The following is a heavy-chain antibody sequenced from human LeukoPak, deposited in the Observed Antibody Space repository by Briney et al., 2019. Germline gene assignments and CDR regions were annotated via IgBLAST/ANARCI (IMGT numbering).Heavy chain of an antibody. Sequence: ASVKVSCKASGYTFTSYYMHWVRQAHGQGLEGVGIINPSGGSTSYAQKFQGRVTMTRDTSTSTVYMELSSLRSEDTAVYYCARDPFCSGGSCYGLHDAFDIWGEGTMVTVSS. D-gene: IGHD2-15*01. CDR2: INPSGGST. CDR1: GYTFTSYY. V-gene: IGHV1-46*01. CDR3: ARDPFCSGGSCYGLHDAFDI. J-gene: IGHJ3*02.